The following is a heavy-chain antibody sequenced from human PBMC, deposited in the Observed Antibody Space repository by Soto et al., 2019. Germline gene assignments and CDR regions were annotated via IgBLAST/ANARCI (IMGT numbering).Heavy chain of an antibody. CDR1: GGSISSSNW. J-gene: IGHJ4*02. CDR2: IYYSGST. Sequence: ASETLSLTCAVSGGSISSSNWWSWIRQPPGKGLEWIGYIYYSGSTYYNPSLKSRVTISVDTSKNQFSLKLTSVTAADTAMYYCARGYCSSTSCYEFGYWGQGTLVTVSS. D-gene: IGHD2-2*01. CDR3: ARGYCSSTSCYEFGY. V-gene: IGHV4-4*02.